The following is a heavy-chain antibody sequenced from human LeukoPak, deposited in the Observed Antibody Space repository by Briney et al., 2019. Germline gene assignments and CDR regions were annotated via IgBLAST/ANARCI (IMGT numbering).Heavy chain of an antibody. J-gene: IGHJ4*02. CDR3: ARLAYCGGDCQYFDS. Sequence: SETLSLTCAVYGGSFSGYYWSWIRQPPGKGLEWIGEINHSGSTNYNPSLKSRVTISVDTSKNQFSLKLSSVTAADTAVYYCARLAYCGGDCQYFDSWGQGTLVTVSS. CDR2: INHSGST. D-gene: IGHD2-21*01. CDR1: GGSFSGYY. V-gene: IGHV4-34*01.